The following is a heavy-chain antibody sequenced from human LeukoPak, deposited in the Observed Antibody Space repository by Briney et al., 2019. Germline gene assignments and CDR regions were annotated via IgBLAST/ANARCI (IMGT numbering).Heavy chain of an antibody. CDR2: IYHSGST. Sequence: PSETLSLTCTVSGYSISSGYYWGWVRQPPGKGLEWIGSIYHSGSTYYNPSLKSRVTISVDTSKNEFSLKLSSVTAADTAVHYCARAMVRGHYYYYYYYMDVWGKGTTVTVSS. J-gene: IGHJ6*03. CDR3: ARAMVRGHYYYYYYYMDV. CDR1: GYSISSGYY. D-gene: IGHD3-10*01. V-gene: IGHV4-38-2*02.